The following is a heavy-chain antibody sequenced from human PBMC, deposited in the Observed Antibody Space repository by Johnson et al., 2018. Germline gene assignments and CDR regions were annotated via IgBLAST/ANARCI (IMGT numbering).Heavy chain of an antibody. J-gene: IGHJ6*03. CDR1: GYSFTSYW. CDR2: IYPGDSDP. D-gene: IGHD2-2*01. CDR3: ARRGAAANMDV. V-gene: IGHV5-51*01. Sequence: EVQLVESGAEVKKPGESXKISCKGSGYSFTSYWIGWVRQMPGKGLEWMGIIYPGDSDPRYSPPLQGQVTIPADKSITTAYLQWSSLKASDTAMYYCARRGAAANMDVWGTGTTVTVSS.